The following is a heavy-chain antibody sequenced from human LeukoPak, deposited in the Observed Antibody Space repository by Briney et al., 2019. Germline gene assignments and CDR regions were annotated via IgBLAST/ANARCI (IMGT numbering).Heavy chain of an antibody. CDR1: GYSFTSYW. Sequence: GETLKISCKGSGYSFTSYWIGWVRQMPGKGLEWMGIIYPGDSDTRYSPSFQGQVTISADKSISTAYLQWSSLKASDTAMYYCAVNWGSGSYLIEVAFDIWGQGTMVTVSS. V-gene: IGHV5-51*01. D-gene: IGHD3-10*01. J-gene: IGHJ3*02. CDR2: IYPGDSDT. CDR3: AVNWGSGSYLIEVAFDI.